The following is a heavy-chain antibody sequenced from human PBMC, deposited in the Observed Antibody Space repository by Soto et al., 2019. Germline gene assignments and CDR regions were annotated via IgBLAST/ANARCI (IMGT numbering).Heavy chain of an antibody. CDR3: ARDGDGYDPFFDY. J-gene: IGHJ4*02. D-gene: IGHD5-12*01. CDR2: IWYDGSNK. CDR1: GFTFSSYG. V-gene: IGHV3-33*01. Sequence: QVQLVESGGGVVQPGRSLRLSCAASGFTFSSYGMHWVRRAPGKGLEWVAVIWYDGSNKYYADSVKGRFTISRDNSKNTLYLQMNSLRAEDTAVYYCARDGDGYDPFFDYWGQGTLVTVSS.